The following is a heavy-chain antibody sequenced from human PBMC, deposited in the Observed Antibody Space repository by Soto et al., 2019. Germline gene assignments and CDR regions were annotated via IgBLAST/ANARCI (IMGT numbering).Heavy chain of an antibody. CDR2: ISGSGGST. CDR3: AKGSVTTVTYDY. CDR1: GFTFSSYA. Sequence: EVPLLESGGGLVQPGGSLRLSCAASGFTFSSYAMSWVRQAPGKGLEWVSGISGSGGSTYYADSVKGRFTISRDNSKNTLYLQMNSLRADDKAVYYCAKGSVTTVTYDYWGQGTLVTVAS. D-gene: IGHD4-17*01. J-gene: IGHJ4*02. V-gene: IGHV3-23*01.